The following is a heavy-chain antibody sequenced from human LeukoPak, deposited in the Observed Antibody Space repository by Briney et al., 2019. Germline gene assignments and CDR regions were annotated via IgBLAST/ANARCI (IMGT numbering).Heavy chain of an antibody. CDR3: ARRVVVATTTYYYGMDV. CDR1: GFTVSSNY. CDR2: IYSGGST. J-gene: IGHJ6*02. Sequence: PGGSLRLSCVASGFTVSSNYVSWVRQAPGKGLEWVSVIYSGGSTYYAGSVKGRFTISRDNSKNTLYFQMNSLRAEDTAVYYCARRVVVATTTYYYGMDVWGQGTTVTVSS. V-gene: IGHV3-66*01. D-gene: IGHD2-15*01.